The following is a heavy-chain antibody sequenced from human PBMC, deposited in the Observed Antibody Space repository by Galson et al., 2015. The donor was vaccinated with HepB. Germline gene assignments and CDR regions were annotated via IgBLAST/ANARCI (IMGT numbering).Heavy chain of an antibody. J-gene: IGHJ4*02. CDR1: GFTFSSYG. Sequence: LRLSCAASGFTFSSYGMHWVRQAPGKGLEWVAFIRYDGSNKYYADSVKGRFTISKDNSKNTLYLQMNSLRAEDTAVYYCAKDSLAPSPIVVVPAAPFDYWGQGTLVTVSS. CDR3: AKDSLAPSPIVVVPAAPFDY. V-gene: IGHV3-30*02. D-gene: IGHD2-2*01. CDR2: IRYDGSNK.